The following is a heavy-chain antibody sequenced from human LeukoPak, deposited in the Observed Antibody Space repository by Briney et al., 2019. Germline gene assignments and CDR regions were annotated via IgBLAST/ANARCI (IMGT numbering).Heavy chain of an antibody. CDR2: IYYSGST. J-gene: IGHJ6*04. V-gene: IGHV4-31*03. CDR3: XXXXXXXXXXXXMDV. CDR1: GGSISSGGYY. Sequence: TSETLSLTCTVSGGSISSGGYYWSWIRQHPGKGLEWIGYIYYSGSTYYNPSLKRRVTISVDTSKNQFSRKLSSVTPPDPVVDXXXXXXXXXXXXXXMDVWGXGTXVTVSS.